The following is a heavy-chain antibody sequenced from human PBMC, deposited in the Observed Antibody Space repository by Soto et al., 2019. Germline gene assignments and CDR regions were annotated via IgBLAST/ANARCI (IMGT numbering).Heavy chain of an antibody. J-gene: IGHJ4*02. V-gene: IGHV3-48*02. CDR1: GFTFRNFG. Sequence: ESGGGLVQPGGSLRLSCTASGFTFRNFGMNWVRQAPGKGLEWVSYIGAGSDTILYADSVKGRFTISSDDARNSLFLQMNSLRDEDTAVYYCARGEEFGYWGQGALVTVSA. CDR2: IGAGSDTI. D-gene: IGHD3-10*01. CDR3: ARGEEFGY.